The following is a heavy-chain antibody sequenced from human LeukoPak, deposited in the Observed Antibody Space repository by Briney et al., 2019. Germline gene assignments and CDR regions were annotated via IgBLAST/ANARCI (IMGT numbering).Heavy chain of an antibody. V-gene: IGHV3-23*01. D-gene: IGHD3-10*01. Sequence: GGSLRLSCAASGFTFSSYGMSWVRQAPGKGLEWVSAISGSGGSTYYADSVKGRFTISRDNSKNTLYLQMNSLRAEDTAVYYCAKDPRFGELLSWFDPWGQETLVTVSS. CDR3: AKDPRFGELLSWFDP. J-gene: IGHJ5*02. CDR1: GFTFSSYG. CDR2: ISGSGGST.